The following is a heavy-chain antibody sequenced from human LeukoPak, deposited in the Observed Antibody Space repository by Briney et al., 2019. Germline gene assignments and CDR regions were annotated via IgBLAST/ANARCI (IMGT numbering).Heavy chain of an antibody. CDR3: ARDSTVFGVVYAIDY. CDR1: SYTFTSYG. CDR2: ISGYNGNT. Sequence: ASVKVSCKASSYTFTSYGISWVRQAPGQGLEWMGWISGYNGNTNYAQKFQDRVIMTTDTSTSTAYMELRSLRSDDMAVYYCARDSTVFGVVYAIDYWGQGTLVTVSS. D-gene: IGHD3-3*01. V-gene: IGHV1-18*03. J-gene: IGHJ4*02.